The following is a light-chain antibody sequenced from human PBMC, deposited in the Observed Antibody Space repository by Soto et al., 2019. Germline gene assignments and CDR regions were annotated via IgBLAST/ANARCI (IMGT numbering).Light chain of an antibody. Sequence: IQLTQSPSFLSASVGDRVTITCRASQDIANYLAWYQQKPGKAPKFLIYATSTFQSGVPSRFSGGGSGTEFPLTIGSLPPEDFATYYWQQVKSYPRTFGGGTKVEIK. CDR3: QQVKSYPRT. CDR1: QDIANY. CDR2: ATS. V-gene: IGKV1-9*01. J-gene: IGKJ4*01.